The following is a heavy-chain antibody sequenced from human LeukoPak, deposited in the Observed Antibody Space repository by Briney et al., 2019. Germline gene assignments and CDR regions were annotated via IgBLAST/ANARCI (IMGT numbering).Heavy chain of an antibody. D-gene: IGHD3-9*01. CDR2: IYYNDAK. V-gene: IGHV2-5*01. CDR1: DFSLSTPGMG. Sequence: SGPTLVKPTQTLTLTCTFSDFSLSTPGMGVGWIRQPPGKALEGLAFIYYNDAKRYSPSLRSRLTITRDTSKNQVVLAMTNMDPVDTATYYCAHLVVTIDWRSYFDYWGQGALVTVSS. CDR3: AHLVVTIDWRSYFDY. J-gene: IGHJ4*02.